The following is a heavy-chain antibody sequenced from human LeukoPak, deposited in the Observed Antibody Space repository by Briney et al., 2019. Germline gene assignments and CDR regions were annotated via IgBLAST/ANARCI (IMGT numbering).Heavy chain of an antibody. Sequence: PSETLSLTCSVSGVSIYSSTYYWAWIRQAPGKGLEVIGSIYYNEDNYHNPSLKSRLTISVDTSANLFSLRLTSVTGADTATYYCARQLAAGNDGFDVWGQGTVVTVSS. J-gene: IGHJ3*01. CDR1: GVSIYSSTYY. CDR3: ARQLAAGNDGFDV. D-gene: IGHD2-15*01. V-gene: IGHV4-39*01. CDR2: IYYNEDN.